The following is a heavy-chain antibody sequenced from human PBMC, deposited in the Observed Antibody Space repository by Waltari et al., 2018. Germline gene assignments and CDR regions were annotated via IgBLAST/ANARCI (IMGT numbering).Heavy chain of an antibody. D-gene: IGHD2-21*01. V-gene: IGHV1-2*02. J-gene: IGHJ4*02. CDR1: RDAITEHY. Sequence: LLVQSGTEVMKPGASVKVSCKISRDAITEHYIHWVRQAPGQGLEWMGLITPNGCATNYAQTFRGPITVTWATSIIISYMEISGLRSADTATYFCAREYCGGECRLFDYWGQGTRVIVSS. CDR3: AREYCGGECRLFDY. CDR2: ITPNGCAT.